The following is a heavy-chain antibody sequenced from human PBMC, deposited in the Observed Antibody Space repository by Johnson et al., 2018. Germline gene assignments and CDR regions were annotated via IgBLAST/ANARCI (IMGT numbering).Heavy chain of an antibody. J-gene: IGHJ3*02. CDR2: ISYVGSNK. Sequence: QVQLQESGGGVVQXGRSXRLXCAASGFTFSSYGMHWVRQAPGKGLEWVAVISYVGSNKYYSGSAKGRVPISRDNSKNKLYLQMNSLRAEDTAVYYCSKGPCSAFDIWGQGTMVTVSS. CDR3: SKGPCSAFDI. CDR1: GFTFSSYG. D-gene: IGHD2-15*01. V-gene: IGHV3-30*18.